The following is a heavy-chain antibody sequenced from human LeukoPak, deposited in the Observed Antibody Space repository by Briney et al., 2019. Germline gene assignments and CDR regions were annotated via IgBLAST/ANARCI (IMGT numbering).Heavy chain of an antibody. J-gene: IGHJ5*02. V-gene: IGHV3-11*06. CDR2: ISSSSYT. Sequence: ESGGGLVKPGGSLRLSCAASGFTFSDYYMSWIRQAPGKGLEWVSYISSSSYTNYADSVKGRFTISRDNAKNSLYLQMNSLRAEDTAVYYCARVNSYYDFWSGPNWFDPWGQGTLVTVSS. D-gene: IGHD3-3*01. CDR1: GFTFSDYY. CDR3: ARVNSYYDFWSGPNWFDP.